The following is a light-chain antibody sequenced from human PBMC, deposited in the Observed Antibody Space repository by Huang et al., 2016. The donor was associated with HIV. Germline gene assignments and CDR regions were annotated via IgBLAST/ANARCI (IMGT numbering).Light chain of an antibody. Sequence: DIQLTQSPSSLSASVGDRVPITCQASQDISNYLNLYPQKPGKAPKRLIYDASNLETGVPSRFSGSGSGTDFTFTISSLQPEDIATYYCQQYDNLPYTFGQGTKLEIK. V-gene: IGKV1-33*01. J-gene: IGKJ2*01. CDR1: QDISNY. CDR3: QQYDNLPYT. CDR2: DAS.